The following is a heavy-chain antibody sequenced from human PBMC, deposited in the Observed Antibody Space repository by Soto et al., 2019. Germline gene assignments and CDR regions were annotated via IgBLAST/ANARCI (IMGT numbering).Heavy chain of an antibody. V-gene: IGHV4-39*07. CDR2: IYYSGST. D-gene: IGHD3-22*01. CDR3: AREYHYDSSGYQKTYYFDY. J-gene: IGHJ4*02. CDR1: GGSISSSSYY. Sequence: SETLSLTCTVSGGSISSSSYYWGWIRQPPGKGLEWIGSIYYSGSTYYNPSLKSRVTISVDTSKNQFSLKLSSVTAADTAVYYCAREYHYDSSGYQKTYYFDYWGQGTLVTVSS.